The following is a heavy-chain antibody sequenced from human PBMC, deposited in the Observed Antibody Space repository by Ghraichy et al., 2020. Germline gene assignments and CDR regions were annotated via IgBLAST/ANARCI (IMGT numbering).Heavy chain of an antibody. V-gene: IGHV3-53*04. J-gene: IGHJ6*02. Sequence: GGSLRLSCAASGFTVSSNYMSWVRQAPGKGLEWVSVIYSGGSTYYADSVKGRFTISRHNSKNTLYLQMNSLRAEDTAVYYCARDHSYSSTPYYYGMDVWGQGTTVTVSS. CDR1: GFTVSSNY. D-gene: IGHD6-13*01. CDR3: ARDHSYSSTPYYYGMDV. CDR2: IYSGGST.